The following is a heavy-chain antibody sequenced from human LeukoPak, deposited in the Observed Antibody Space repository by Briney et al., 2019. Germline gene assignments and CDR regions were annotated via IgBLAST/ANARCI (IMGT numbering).Heavy chain of an antibody. D-gene: IGHD2-8*01. CDR1: GFTFSSYA. CDR3: AKATRPVYGRVGDNWFDP. J-gene: IGHJ5*02. Sequence: GGSLRLSCAASGFTFSSYAMSWVRQAPGKALEWVSAISGSGGSTYYADSVKGRFTISRDNSKNTLYLQMNSLRAEDTAVYYCAKATRPVYGRVGDNWFDPWGQGTLVTVSS. V-gene: IGHV3-23*01. CDR2: ISGSGGST.